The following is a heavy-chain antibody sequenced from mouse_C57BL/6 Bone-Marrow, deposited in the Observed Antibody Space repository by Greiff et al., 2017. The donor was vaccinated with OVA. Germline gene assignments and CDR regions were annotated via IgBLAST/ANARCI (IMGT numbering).Heavy chain of an antibody. D-gene: IGHD1-1*01. CDR3: HHYYGRGDY. CDR1: GYTFTDYY. CDR2: IYPGSGNT. Sequence: VQLKESGAELVRPGASVKLSCKASGYTFTDYYINWVKQRPGQGLEWIARIYPGSGNTYYNEKFKGKATLTAEKSSSTAYMQLSSLTSEDSAVYFCHHYYGRGDYWGQGTTLTVSS. V-gene: IGHV1-76*01. J-gene: IGHJ2*01.